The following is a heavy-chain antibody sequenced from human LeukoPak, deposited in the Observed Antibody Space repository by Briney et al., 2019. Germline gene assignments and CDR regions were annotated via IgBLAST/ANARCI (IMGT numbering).Heavy chain of an antibody. CDR3: ARDPEVPARKDRGMDV. V-gene: IGHV3-48*03. Sequence: GGSLRLSCAASGFTLTTYEMSWVPQAPGKGLEWVSYISSSGRSMYYADSVRGGFTISRDKAKHSLYLQMNSLRAEDTAFYYCARDPEVPARKDRGMDVWGQGTTVTVSS. J-gene: IGHJ6*02. D-gene: IGHD6-25*01. CDR2: ISSSGRSM. CDR1: GFTLTTYE.